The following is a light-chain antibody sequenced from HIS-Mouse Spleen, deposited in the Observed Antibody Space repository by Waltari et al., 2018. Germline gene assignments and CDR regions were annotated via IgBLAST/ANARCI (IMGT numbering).Light chain of an antibody. CDR2: EVS. J-gene: IGLJ1*01. Sequence: QSALTQPPSASASPGQSVTISCTATRSDVGGYNYVSWYQQHPRKAPHPMIYEVSKRPSGVPDRFSGSKSGNTASLTVSGLQAEDEADYYCSSYAGSNNYVFGTGTKVTVL. CDR3: SSYAGSNNYV. CDR1: RSDVGGYNY. V-gene: IGLV2-8*01.